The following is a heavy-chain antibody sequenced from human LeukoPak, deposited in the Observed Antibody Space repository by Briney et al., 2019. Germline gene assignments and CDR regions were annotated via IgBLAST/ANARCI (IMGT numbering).Heavy chain of an antibody. Sequence: SVKVSCKASGYTFTSYDISWVRQAPGQGLEWMGGIIPIFGTANYAQKFQGRVTITTDESTSTAYMELSSLRSEDTAVYYCARDRRYSYGFDAFDIWGQGTMVTVSS. D-gene: IGHD5-18*01. CDR3: ARDRRYSYGFDAFDI. J-gene: IGHJ3*02. V-gene: IGHV1-69*05. CDR1: GYTFTSYD. CDR2: IIPIFGTA.